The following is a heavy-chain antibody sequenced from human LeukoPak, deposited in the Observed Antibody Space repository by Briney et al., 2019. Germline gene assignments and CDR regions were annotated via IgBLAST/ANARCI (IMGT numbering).Heavy chain of an antibody. CDR2: INHSGST. CDR3: ARRWELHFDY. Sequence: SETLSLTCAVYGGSFSGYYWTWIRQPPGKGLEWIGEINHSGSTNYNPSLKSRVTISVDTSKNQFSLKLSSVTAADTAVYYCARRWELHFDYWGQGILVTVSS. J-gene: IGHJ4*02. V-gene: IGHV4-34*01. CDR1: GGSFSGYY. D-gene: IGHD1-26*01.